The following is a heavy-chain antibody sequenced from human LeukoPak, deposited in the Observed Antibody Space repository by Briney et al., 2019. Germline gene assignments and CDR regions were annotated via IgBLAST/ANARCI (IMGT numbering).Heavy chain of an antibody. D-gene: IGHD3-22*01. CDR1: GFTFSSYA. CDR3: AKDHYYDSSGYYYGDY. J-gene: IGHJ4*02. CDR2: ISGSGGST. V-gene: IGHV3-23*01. Sequence: GGSLRLSCAASGFTFSSYAMSWVRQAPGKGLEWVSAISGSGGSTYYADSVKGRFTIFRDNSKNTLYLQMNSLRAEDTAVYYCAKDHYYDSSGYYYGDYWGQGTLVTVSS.